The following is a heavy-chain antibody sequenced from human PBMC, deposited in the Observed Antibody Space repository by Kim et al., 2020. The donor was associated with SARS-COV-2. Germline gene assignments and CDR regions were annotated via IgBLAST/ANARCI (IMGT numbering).Heavy chain of an antibody. D-gene: IGHD1-20*01. Sequence: ADSVKGRFTISRDNAKNSLYLQMNRLRAEDTAVYYCATITHYYYYGMDVWGQGTTVTVSS. J-gene: IGHJ6*02. CDR3: ATITHYYYYGMDV. V-gene: IGHV3-21*01.